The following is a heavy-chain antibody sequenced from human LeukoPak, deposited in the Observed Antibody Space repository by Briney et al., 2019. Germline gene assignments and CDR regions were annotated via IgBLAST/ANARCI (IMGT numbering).Heavy chain of an antibody. D-gene: IGHD2-15*01. Sequence: ASVKVSCKASGYTFTSYDIYWVRQATGQGLEWMGWMNPNSGNTGYAQKFQGRVTMTRNTSISTAYMELSSLRSEDTAVYYCATAVRIFPASDYWGQGTLVTVSS. J-gene: IGHJ4*02. CDR2: MNPNSGNT. V-gene: IGHV1-8*01. CDR3: ATAVRIFPASDY. CDR1: GYTFTSYD.